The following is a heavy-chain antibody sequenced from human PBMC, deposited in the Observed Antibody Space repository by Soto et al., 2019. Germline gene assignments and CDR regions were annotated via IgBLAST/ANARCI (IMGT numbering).Heavy chain of an antibody. J-gene: IGHJ4*02. V-gene: IGHV4-61*08. CDR3: ARASGYSYGYSDY. Sequence: SETLSLSCAVSGGSISSGGYSWSWIRQPPGKGLEWIGYIYYSGSTNYNPSLKSRVTISVDTSKNQFSLKLSSVTAADTAVYYCARASGYSYGYSDYWGQGTQVTVSS. D-gene: IGHD5-18*01. CDR1: GGSISSGGYS. CDR2: IYYSGST.